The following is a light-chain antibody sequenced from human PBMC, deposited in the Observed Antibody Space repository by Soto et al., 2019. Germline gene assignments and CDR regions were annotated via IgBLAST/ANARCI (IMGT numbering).Light chain of an antibody. V-gene: IGKV3-20*01. CDR2: GAS. J-gene: IGKJ1*01. Sequence: EIVLARSPGPLSLSPGDRATFSCRASQSVTNNYLAWYQQKPGQAPRLLIYGASSRATAIPDRFSGSGSGTDFTLTISRLDPEDFAVYYCQQYVTSPRTFGQRSIVDI. CDR3: QQYVTSPRT. CDR1: QSVTNNY.